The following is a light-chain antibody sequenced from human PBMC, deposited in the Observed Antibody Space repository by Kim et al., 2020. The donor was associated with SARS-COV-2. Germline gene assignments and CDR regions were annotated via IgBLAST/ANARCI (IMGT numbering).Light chain of an antibody. V-gene: IGKV3-20*01. Sequence: EIVLTQSPGTLSLSPGERATLSCRASQSVTNNYLAWYQQKPGQAPRLLIYGASSRATGIPDRISGSGSGTDFSLTISRLEPEDFAMYYCHQYGNSPSTFGQGTRLELN. CDR1: QSVTNNY. CDR3: HQYGNSPST. CDR2: GAS. J-gene: IGKJ5*01.